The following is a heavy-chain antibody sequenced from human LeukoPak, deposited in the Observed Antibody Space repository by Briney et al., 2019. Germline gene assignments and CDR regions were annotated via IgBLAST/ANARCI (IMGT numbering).Heavy chain of an antibody. V-gene: IGHV3-48*01. D-gene: IGHD6-13*01. CDR1: GFTFSSYS. J-gene: IGHJ6*03. CDR3: AREQQLGYYYYYYMDV. Sequence: GGSLRLSCAASGFTFSSYSMNWVRQAPGKGLEWDSYISSSSSTIYYADSVKGRFTISRDNAKNSLYLQMNSLRAEDTAVYYCAREQQLGYYYYYYMDVWGKGTTVTVSS. CDR2: ISSSSSTI.